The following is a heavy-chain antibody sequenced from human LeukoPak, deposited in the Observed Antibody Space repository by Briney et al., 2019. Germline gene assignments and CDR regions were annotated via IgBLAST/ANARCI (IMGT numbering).Heavy chain of an antibody. CDR2: IYSCGST. V-gene: IGHV3-66*01. Sequence: GGSLRLSCSASGFTVSSNYMSWVRQAPGKGLEWVSFIYSCGSTYHADSVKGRFTISRDNSKNTLYLQMNSLRAEDTAVYYCARDPVGGIGYGMDVWGQGTTVTVSS. J-gene: IGHJ6*02. CDR1: GFTVSSNY. CDR3: ARDPVGGIGYGMDV. D-gene: IGHD3-16*02.